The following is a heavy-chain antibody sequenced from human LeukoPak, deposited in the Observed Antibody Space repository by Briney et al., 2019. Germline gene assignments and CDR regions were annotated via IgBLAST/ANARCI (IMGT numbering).Heavy chain of an antibody. CDR2: LYSGGST. CDR1: GFTVSSYY. Sequence: GGSLRLSCAASGFTVSSYYMTWARQAPGKGLEWVSILYSGGSTYYADSVKGRFTISRHNSKNTLYLQMNSLRPEDTAVYYCVRDAEDSSGYYPYWGQGTLVTVSS. J-gene: IGHJ4*02. D-gene: IGHD3-22*01. V-gene: IGHV3-53*04. CDR3: VRDAEDSSGYYPY.